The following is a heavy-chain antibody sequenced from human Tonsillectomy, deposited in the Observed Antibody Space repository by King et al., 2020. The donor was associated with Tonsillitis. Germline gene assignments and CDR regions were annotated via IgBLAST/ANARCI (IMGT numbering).Heavy chain of an antibody. D-gene: IGHD1-1*01. CDR3: AKDGAKSNWNDVGWFDS. V-gene: IGHV3-30*02. CDR2: IRHDGSNE. CDR1: GFTFSRYG. Sequence: VQLVESGGGVVQPGGSLRLSCAASGFTFSRYGMHWVRQAPGKGLEWGTFIRHDGSNEYYADSVEGRFTISRDNSKNTLYLQMNSLRVEDTAVYYCAKDGAKSNWNDVGWFDSWGQGTLVTVSS. J-gene: IGHJ5*01.